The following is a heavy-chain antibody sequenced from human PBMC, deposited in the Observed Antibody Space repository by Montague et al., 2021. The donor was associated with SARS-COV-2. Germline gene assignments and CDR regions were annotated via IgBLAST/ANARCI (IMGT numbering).Heavy chain of an antibody. Sequence: SLRLSSAASGFSFSNYAMSWVRQAPGKGLEWVSPISGSGDITHYADSVKGRFTISRDNSKNTLYPQMNSLRAEDTAVYYCAKEAVYSSSWEYFDYWGQGTLVTVSS. V-gene: IGHV3-23*01. CDR1: GFSFSNYA. CDR3: AKEAVYSSSWEYFDY. CDR2: ISGSGDIT. J-gene: IGHJ4*02. D-gene: IGHD6-13*01.